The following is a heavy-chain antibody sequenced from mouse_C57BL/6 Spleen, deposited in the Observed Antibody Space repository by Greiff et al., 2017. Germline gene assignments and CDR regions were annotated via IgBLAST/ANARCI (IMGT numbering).Heavy chain of an antibody. CDR1: GYSFTGYY. D-gene: IGHD1-1*01. CDR2: INPSTGGT. V-gene: IGHV1-42*01. Sequence: VQLKESGPELVKPGASVKISCKASGYSFTGYYMNWVKQSPEKSLEWIGEINPSTGGTTYNQKFKAKATLTVDKSSSTAYMQLKSLTSEDSAVYYCARGGDYYDSSNDWYFDVWGTGTTETVSS. J-gene: IGHJ1*03. CDR3: ARGGDYYDSSNDWYFDV.